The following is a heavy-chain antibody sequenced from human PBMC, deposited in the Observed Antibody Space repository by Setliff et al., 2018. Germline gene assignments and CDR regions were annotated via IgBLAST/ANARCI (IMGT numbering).Heavy chain of an antibody. CDR2: INTNTGNP. V-gene: IGHV7-4-1*02. Sequence: GASVKVSCKASGGTFSSYAIDWVRQAPGQGLEWMGWINTNTGNPSYAQGFTGRFIFSLDTSVSTAYLQISSLKAEDTALYYCARASRFGTIKYRGDYYMDVWGKGTTVTVSS. D-gene: IGHD3-10*01. CDR1: GGTFSSYA. CDR3: ARASRFGTIKYRGDYYMDV. J-gene: IGHJ6*03.